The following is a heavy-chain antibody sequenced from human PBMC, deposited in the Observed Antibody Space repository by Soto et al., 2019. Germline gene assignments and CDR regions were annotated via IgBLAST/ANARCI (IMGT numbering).Heavy chain of an antibody. CDR1: GDSISSADHY. Sequence: LSLTCTVSGDSISSADHYWSWIRQHPGKGLEWIGYIYYGGSTYYNPSLKSRVFISVDTSKNQFSLHLTSVTATDTAVYYCARGNSYGFVNWFDPWGQGTLVTVSS. V-gene: IGHV4-31*03. D-gene: IGHD3-3*01. CDR2: IYYGGST. J-gene: IGHJ5*02. CDR3: ARGNSYGFVNWFDP.